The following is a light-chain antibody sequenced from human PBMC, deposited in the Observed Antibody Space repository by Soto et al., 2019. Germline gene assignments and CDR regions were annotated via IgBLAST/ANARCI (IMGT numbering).Light chain of an antibody. CDR3: HQYDTYPLT. CDR2: AIS. Sequence: DIQMTQSPSSLSASPGDRVTITCRASQGISNHLAWFQQKPGKAPKSLMYAISSLQSGVPSRFSGSGSGTDFTRTIISLQPEDSATYYCHQYDTYPLTFGGGTKVEIK. J-gene: IGKJ4*01. V-gene: IGKV1-16*01. CDR1: QGISNH.